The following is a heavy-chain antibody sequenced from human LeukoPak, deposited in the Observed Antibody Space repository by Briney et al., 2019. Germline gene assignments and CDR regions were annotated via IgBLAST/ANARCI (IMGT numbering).Heavy chain of an antibody. CDR2: IKSKTDGGTT. CDR3: TSQTTDFWSGYYTGRGVDY. V-gene: IGHV3-15*01. D-gene: IGHD3-3*01. J-gene: IGHJ4*02. Sequence: PGGSLRLSCAASGFTFSNAWMSWVRQAPGKRLEWVGRIKSKTDGGTTDYAAPVKGRFTISRDDSKNTLYLQMNSLKTEDTAVYYCTSQTTDFWSGYYTGRGVDYWGQGTLVTVSS. CDR1: GFTFSNAW.